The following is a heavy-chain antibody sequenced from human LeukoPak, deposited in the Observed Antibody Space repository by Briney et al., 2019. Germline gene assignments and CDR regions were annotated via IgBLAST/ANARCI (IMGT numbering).Heavy chain of an antibody. CDR3: ARSKSYRYGMDV. D-gene: IGHD3-16*02. J-gene: IGHJ6*02. CDR1: GGSISSHY. Sequence: SETLSLTCTVSGGSISSHYWSWIRQPPGKGLEWIGYIYYSGSTNYNPSLKSRVTISVDTSKNQFSLKLSSVTAADTAVYYCARSKSYRYGMDVWGQGTTVTVSS. V-gene: IGHV4-59*11. CDR2: IYYSGST.